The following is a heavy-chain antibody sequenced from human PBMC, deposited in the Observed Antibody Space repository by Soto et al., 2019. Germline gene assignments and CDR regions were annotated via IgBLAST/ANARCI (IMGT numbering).Heavy chain of an antibody. Sequence: ASAKVSCKASGYTFTSYGFSWVRQAPGRGLEWMGWISTENGNTKYAQRLQGRVSMTTETSTSTAYMELRSLRSDDTAVYYCARSPYSGYVISSGWFYSDYWGQGTLVTVSS. V-gene: IGHV1-18*01. D-gene: IGHD5-12*01. CDR1: GYTFTSYG. J-gene: IGHJ4*02. CDR3: ARSPYSGYVISSGWFYSDY. CDR2: ISTENGNT.